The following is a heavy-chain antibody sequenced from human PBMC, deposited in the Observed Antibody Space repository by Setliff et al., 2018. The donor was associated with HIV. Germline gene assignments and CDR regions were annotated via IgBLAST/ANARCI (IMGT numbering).Heavy chain of an antibody. D-gene: IGHD2-21*02. V-gene: IGHV4-61*09. Sequence: SETLSLTCTVSGGSISSETYYWNWIRQPAGKGLEHIGHIYSSRSNSYNPSLKSRVTISVDTSKNPLSLRLSSVTAADTAVYYCARGVAVTAIHAYYYGLDVWGQGTTVTVSS. CDR1: GGSISSETYY. CDR2: IYSSRSN. CDR3: ARGVAVTAIHAYYYGLDV. J-gene: IGHJ6*02.